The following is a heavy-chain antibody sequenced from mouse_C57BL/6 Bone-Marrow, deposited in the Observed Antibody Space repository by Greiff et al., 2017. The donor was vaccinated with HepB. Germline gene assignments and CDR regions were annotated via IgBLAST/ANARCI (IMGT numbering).Heavy chain of an antibody. J-gene: IGHJ4*01. Sequence: EVQLVESGPGLVKPSQSLSLTCSVTGYSITSGYYWNWIRQFPGNKLEWMGYISYDGSNNYNPSLKNRISITRDTSKNQFFLKLNSVTTEDTATYYCAREDSNWDYYAMDYWGQGTSVTVSS. CDR1: GYSITSGYY. V-gene: IGHV3-6*01. D-gene: IGHD2-5*01. CDR2: ISYDGSN. CDR3: AREDSNWDYYAMDY.